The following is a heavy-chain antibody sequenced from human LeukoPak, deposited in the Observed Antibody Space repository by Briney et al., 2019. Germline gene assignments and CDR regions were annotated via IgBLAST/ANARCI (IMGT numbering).Heavy chain of an antibody. Sequence: ASVKVSCKASGYTFTSYDINWVRQATGQGLEWMGWMNPNSGNTGYAQKFQGRVTITRNTSISTAYMELSSLRSEDTAVYYCARHRAIIYYDSSGYYHHYYYYMDVWGKGTTVTVSS. CDR2: MNPNSGNT. D-gene: IGHD3-22*01. CDR1: GYTFTSYD. V-gene: IGHV1-8*03. J-gene: IGHJ6*03. CDR3: ARHRAIIYYDSSGYYHHYYYYMDV.